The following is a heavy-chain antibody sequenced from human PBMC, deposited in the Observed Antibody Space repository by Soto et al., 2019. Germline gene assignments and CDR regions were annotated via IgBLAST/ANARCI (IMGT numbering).Heavy chain of an antibody. Sequence: EVTLIESGGGLVQPGGSLRLSCTVSGFNFSSYVMNWVRQAPGKGLEWVSSITTTGLRTFHGDSVQGRFTISRDNAQNTVYLRMSTLRADDTAVYYCAKDVYGGNIPRAFDVWGQGTMVTVS. D-gene: IGHD4-17*01. J-gene: IGHJ3*01. V-gene: IGHV3-23*01. CDR2: ITTTGLRT. CDR3: AKDVYGGNIPRAFDV. CDR1: GFNFSSYV.